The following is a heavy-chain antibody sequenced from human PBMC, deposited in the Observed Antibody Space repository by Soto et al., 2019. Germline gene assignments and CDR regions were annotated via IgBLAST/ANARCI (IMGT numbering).Heavy chain of an antibody. V-gene: IGHV1-8*01. CDR3: ARGIKYGAYSRWFDP. D-gene: IGHD4-17*01. CDR2: MNPNSGNT. Sequence: QVQLVQSGAEVKKPGASVKVSCKASGYTFTSYDINWVRQATGQGLEYLAWMNPNSGNTGYVQKFQGRVTMTRDTSISTAYMELSSLRSEDSAVYFCARGIKYGAYSRWFDPWGQGTLVTVSS. CDR1: GYTFTSYD. J-gene: IGHJ5*02.